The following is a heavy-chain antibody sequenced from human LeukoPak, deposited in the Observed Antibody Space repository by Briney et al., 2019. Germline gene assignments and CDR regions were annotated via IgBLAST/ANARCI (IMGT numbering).Heavy chain of an antibody. Sequence: TGGSLRLSCAASGFTFSRSWMTWVRQAPGKGLEWVANINQDASEAYYVDSVKGRFTIYRDNAENSLYVEMNSLRAEDTAVYYCAKPPTYDILTDYYYYMDVWGKGTTVTVSS. CDR3: AKPPTYDILTDYYYYMDV. CDR1: GFTFSRSW. V-gene: IGHV3-7*01. J-gene: IGHJ6*03. CDR2: INQDASEA. D-gene: IGHD3-9*01.